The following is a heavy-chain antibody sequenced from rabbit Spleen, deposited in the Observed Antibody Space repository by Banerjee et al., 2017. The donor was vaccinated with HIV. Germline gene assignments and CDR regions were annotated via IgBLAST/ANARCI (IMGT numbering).Heavy chain of an antibody. Sequence: QQQLEESGGGLVKPGGTLTLTCIASGVSFSGDSYICWVRQAPGRGLEWIACIDAGSGSTYYASWAKGRFTFSKTSSTTVTLQMTSLAAADTATYFCARDGGATTYNLWGPGTLVTVS. CDR3: ARDGGATTYNL. CDR1: GVSFSGDSY. CDR2: IDAGSGST. D-gene: IGHD6-1*01. V-gene: IGHV1S45*01. J-gene: IGHJ4*01.